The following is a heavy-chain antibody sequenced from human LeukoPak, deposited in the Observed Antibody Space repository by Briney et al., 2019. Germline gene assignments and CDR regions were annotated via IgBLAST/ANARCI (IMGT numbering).Heavy chain of an antibody. CDR3: TRHAYCGGDCYHDY. CDR2: IYYSGST. Sequence: SETLPLTCTVSGGSISSYYWSWIRQPPGKGLEWIGYIYYSGSTNYNPSLKSRVTISVDTSKNQFSLKLSSVTAADTAVYYCTRHAYCGGDCYHDYWGQGTLVTVSS. D-gene: IGHD2-21*02. V-gene: IGHV4-59*01. J-gene: IGHJ4*02. CDR1: GGSISSYY.